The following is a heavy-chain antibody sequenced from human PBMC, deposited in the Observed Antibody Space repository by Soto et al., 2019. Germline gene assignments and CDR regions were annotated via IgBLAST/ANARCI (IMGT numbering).Heavy chain of an antibody. Sequence: PGGSLRLSCSASGFSVSTYTMGWVRLAPGKGLEWVSTIFSSGSGTRYADSVTGRFGISRDTSKNMVYLQMNSLRVEDTAVYYCARAYYDYISGYNQRPELIDYWGQGTLVTVSS. J-gene: IGHJ4*02. CDR1: GFSVSTYT. CDR2: IFSSGSGT. V-gene: IGHV3-23*05. D-gene: IGHD3-16*01. CDR3: ARAYYDYISGYNQRPELIDY.